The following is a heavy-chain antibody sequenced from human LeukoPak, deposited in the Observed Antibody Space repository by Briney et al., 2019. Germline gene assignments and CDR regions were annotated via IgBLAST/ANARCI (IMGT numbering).Heavy chain of an antibody. CDR2: ISSSSSII. CDR1: GFTFSSYS. CDR3: VRDGDSSGYYAAFDI. J-gene: IGHJ3*02. D-gene: IGHD3-22*01. Sequence: GGSLRLSCAASGFTFSSYSMNWVRQAPGKGLEWLSYISSSSSIIYYADSVKGRFTISRDNAKNSLYLQMNSLRDEDTAVYYCVRDGDSSGYYAAFDIWGQGTMVTVSS. V-gene: IGHV3-48*02.